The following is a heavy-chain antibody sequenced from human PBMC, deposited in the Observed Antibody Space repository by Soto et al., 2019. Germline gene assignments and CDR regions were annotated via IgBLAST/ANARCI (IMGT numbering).Heavy chain of an antibody. Sequence: GGSLRLSCAASGFTLSSYAMTWVRQAPGKGLDWVSAISGSGDSTYYADSVKGWFTISRDNSTNTLYLQMNSLRAEDTAVYYCAKDRYYDILTVYYSNWFDPWGQGTLVTVSS. J-gene: IGHJ5*02. V-gene: IGHV3-23*01. D-gene: IGHD3-9*01. CDR1: GFTLSSYA. CDR3: AKDRYYDILTVYYSNWFDP. CDR2: ISGSGDST.